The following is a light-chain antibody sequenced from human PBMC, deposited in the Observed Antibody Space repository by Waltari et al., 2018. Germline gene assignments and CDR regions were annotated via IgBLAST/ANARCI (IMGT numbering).Light chain of an antibody. Sequence: DIQLTQSPSSLAASVGDRVTLTCRASQDIGGYLNWYQQQPGKAPKLLIYKTSILNTGVPSRFSGGASRIDYTLTITNLQPEDIATYYCQYFDNLPMFTFGPGTKGEIK. CDR1: QDIGGY. CDR3: QYFDNLPMFT. J-gene: IGKJ2*01. V-gene: IGKV1-33*01. CDR2: KTS.